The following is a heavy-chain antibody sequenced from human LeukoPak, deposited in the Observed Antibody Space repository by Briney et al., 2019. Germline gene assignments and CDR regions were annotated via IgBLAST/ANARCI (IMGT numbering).Heavy chain of an antibody. CDR1: GGPLSGYY. D-gene: IGHD3-22*01. V-gene: IGHV4-59*08. Sequence: PSETLSLTCAVYGGPLSGYYWRWIRQPPGKGLDWIGYIYYSGSTNYNPSLKSRVTISVDTSKNQFSLKLSSVTAADTAVYYCARRNYYDSSGYYFDYWGQGTLVTVSS. CDR2: IYYSGST. J-gene: IGHJ4*02. CDR3: ARRNYYDSSGYYFDY.